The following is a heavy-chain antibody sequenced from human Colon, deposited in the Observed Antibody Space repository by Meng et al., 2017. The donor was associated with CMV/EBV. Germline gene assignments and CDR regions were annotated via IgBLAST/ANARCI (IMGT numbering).Heavy chain of an antibody. V-gene: IGHV3-66*02. J-gene: IGHJ1*01. CDR1: GVTVDTTY. CDR2: IYKEGNT. D-gene: IGHD2-21*01. Sequence: GESLKISCAVSGVTVDTTYMSWVRRAPGKGLEWVSVIYKEGNTYHADSVKGRFSVSRDISKNTVYLQMNNLRPEETAVYYCASDSCEGWGQGTLVTVSS. CDR3: ASDSCEG.